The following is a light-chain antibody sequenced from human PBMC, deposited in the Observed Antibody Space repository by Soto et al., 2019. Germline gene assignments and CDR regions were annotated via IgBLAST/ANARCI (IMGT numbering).Light chain of an antibody. J-gene: IGKJ5*01. V-gene: IGKV3-15*01. CDR3: QQYDDLPIT. CDR1: QSVRIN. Sequence: EIVMTQSPATLAVSPGERATRSCRASQSVRINVAWYQQKNGQAPRLLVYGASTRASGIPDRFSGSGSGTEFSFNINSLQPEDVATYYCQQYDDLPITFGQGTRLKIK. CDR2: GAS.